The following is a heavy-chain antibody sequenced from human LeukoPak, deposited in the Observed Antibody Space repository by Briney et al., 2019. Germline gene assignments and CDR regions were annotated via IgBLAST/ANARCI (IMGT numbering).Heavy chain of an antibody. D-gene: IGHD3-10*01. Sequence: SETLSLTCTVSGGSISSGDYYWSWIRQPPGKGLEWIGYIYDSGSTYYNPSLKSRVTISVDSSKNQFSLKLSSVTAADTAVYYCARGTYGSGSYYLDYWGQGTLVTVSS. CDR2: IYDSGST. J-gene: IGHJ4*02. CDR3: ARGTYGSGSYYLDY. V-gene: IGHV4-30-2*01. CDR1: GGSISSGDYY.